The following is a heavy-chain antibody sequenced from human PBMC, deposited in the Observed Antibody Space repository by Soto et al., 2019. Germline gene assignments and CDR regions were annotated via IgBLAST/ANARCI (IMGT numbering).Heavy chain of an antibody. J-gene: IGHJ4*02. CDR2: IYYSGST. CDR3: ARIHDLGYCSGGSCYLHYYFDY. D-gene: IGHD2-15*01. Sequence: PSETLSLTCTVSGGSISSYYWSWIRQPPGKGLEWIGYIYYSGSTNYNPSLKSRVTISVDTSKNQFSLKLSSVTAADTAVYYCARIHDLGYCSGGSCYLHYYFDYWSQGTLVTVSS. V-gene: IGHV4-59*01. CDR1: GGSISSYY.